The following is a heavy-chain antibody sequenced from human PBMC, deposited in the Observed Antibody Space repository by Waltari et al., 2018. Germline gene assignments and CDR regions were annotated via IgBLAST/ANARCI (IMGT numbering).Heavy chain of an antibody. V-gene: IGHV3-23*01. CDR1: GFTFSNYA. Sequence: EVQLLESGGGLVQPGGSLRLSCAASGFTFSNYAMSWVRRAPGKGLEWVSGISGSGTGTYYEDSVKGRFTIARDNSKNTLYLQMNSLRAEDTAVYYCARDEGGNRALTDPMVRGVTTYDHDGLDVWGQGTTVTVS. CDR3: ARDEGGNRALTDPMVRGVTTYDHDGLDV. J-gene: IGHJ6*02. D-gene: IGHD3-10*01. CDR2: ISGSGTGT.